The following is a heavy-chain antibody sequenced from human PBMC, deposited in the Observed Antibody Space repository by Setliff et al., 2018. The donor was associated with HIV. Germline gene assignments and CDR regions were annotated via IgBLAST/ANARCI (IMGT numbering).Heavy chain of an antibody. CDR3: ARDRGYCSGASCYGLDY. V-gene: IGHV1-3*01. D-gene: IGHD2-15*01. Sequence: GASVKVSCKASGYILTSYAIHWVRQAPGQGLEWMGWINAGNGDTKYSHKFQGRVSITRDTSANTAYMELSSLRSEDTAVYYCARDRGYCSGASCYGLDYWGQGTHVGHRLL. CDR1: GYILTSYA. CDR2: INAGNGDT. J-gene: IGHJ4*02.